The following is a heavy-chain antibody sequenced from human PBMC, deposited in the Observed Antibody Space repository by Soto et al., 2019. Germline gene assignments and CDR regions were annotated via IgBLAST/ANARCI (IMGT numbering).Heavy chain of an antibody. D-gene: IGHD3-9*01. CDR1: GFTFSSYT. J-gene: IGHJ4*02. CDR3: AKDSGRYFDWSHDFDY. V-gene: IGHV3-23*01. Sequence: PGGSLRLSCAASGFTFSSYTMSWVRQAPGKGLEWVSAISGSGGSTYYADSVKGRFTISRDNSKNTLYLQMNSLRAEDTAVYYCAKDSGRYFDWSHDFDYWGQGTLVTVSS. CDR2: ISGSGGST.